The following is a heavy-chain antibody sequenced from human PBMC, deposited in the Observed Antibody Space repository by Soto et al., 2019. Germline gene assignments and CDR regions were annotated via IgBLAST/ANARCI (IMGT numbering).Heavy chain of an antibody. CDR3: ASGGEYDILTGYYIGQNMGV. Sequence: ASVKVSCKASGYSFTSYGISWVRQAPGQGLEWMGWISAYNGNTNYAQKLQGRVTMTTDTSTSTACMELRSLRSDDTAVYYCASGGEYDILTGYYIGQNMGVWGKGTTVTVSS. CDR1: GYSFTSYG. D-gene: IGHD3-9*01. J-gene: IGHJ6*03. V-gene: IGHV1-18*01. CDR2: ISAYNGNT.